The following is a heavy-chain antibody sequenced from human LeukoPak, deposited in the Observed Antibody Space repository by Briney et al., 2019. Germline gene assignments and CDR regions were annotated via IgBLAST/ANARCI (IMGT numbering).Heavy chain of an antibody. J-gene: IGHJ3*02. CDR3: ARVVEEYDYVWGSYRSEAFDI. Sequence: SETLSLTCTVSGGSVSSGSYYWSWIRQPPGKGLEWIGYIYYSGSTNYNPSLKSRVTISVDTSKNQLSLKMSSVTGADTAVYYCARVVEEYDYVWGSYRSEAFDIWGQGTMVTVSS. D-gene: IGHD3-16*02. CDR2: IYYSGST. CDR1: GGSVSSGSYY. V-gene: IGHV4-61*01.